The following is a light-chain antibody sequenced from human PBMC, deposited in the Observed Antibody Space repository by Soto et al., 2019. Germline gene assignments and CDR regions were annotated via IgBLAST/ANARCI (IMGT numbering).Light chain of an antibody. V-gene: IGKV1-5*01. CDR3: QQYDSYPT. CDR2: DAS. Sequence: DLQLPQSPTTLSASLGDRFTITCRASQSISDRLAWYQHKPGEAPKVLIFDASRLEAGVPSRFSGSGSGTDFTLTISCLQSEDFATYYCQQYDSYPTFGQGTKVDIK. CDR1: QSISDR. J-gene: IGKJ1*01.